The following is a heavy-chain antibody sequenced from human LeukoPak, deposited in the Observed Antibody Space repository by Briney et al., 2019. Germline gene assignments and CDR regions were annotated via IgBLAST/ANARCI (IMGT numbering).Heavy chain of an antibody. CDR2: INPSGGST. CDR3: AREGEPAWYFDY. CDR1: GYTFTTHY. D-gene: IGHD1-14*01. V-gene: IGHV1-46*01. Sequence: GASVKVSCKASGYTFTTHYIHWVRQAPGQGLEWMGIINPSGGSTSYAQKFQGRVTMARDTSTSTVYMELSSLRSEDTAVYYCAREGEPAWYFDYWGQGTLVTVSS. J-gene: IGHJ4*02.